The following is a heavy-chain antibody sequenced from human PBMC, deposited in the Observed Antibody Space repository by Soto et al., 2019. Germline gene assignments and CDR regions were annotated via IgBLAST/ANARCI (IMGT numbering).Heavy chain of an antibody. V-gene: IGHV4-34*01. CDR3: ARGVRLSLAWLFGRAHAFDI. J-gene: IGHJ3*02. Sequence: SETLSLTCAVYGGSFSGYYWSWIRQPPGKGLEWIGEINHSGSTNYNPSLKSRVTISVDTSKNQFSLKLSSVTAADTAVYYCARGVRLSLAWLFGRAHAFDIWGQGKMVT. D-gene: IGHD3-3*01. CDR1: GGSFSGYY. CDR2: INHSGST.